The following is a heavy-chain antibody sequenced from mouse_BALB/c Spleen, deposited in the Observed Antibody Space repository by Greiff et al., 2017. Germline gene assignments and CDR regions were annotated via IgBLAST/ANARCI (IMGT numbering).Heavy chain of an antibody. CDR2: ISSGSSTI. Sequence: EVKLMESGGGLVQPGGSRKLSCAASGFTFSSFGMHWVRQAPEKGLEWVAYISSGSSTIYYADTVKGRFTISRDNPKNTLFLQMTSLRSEDTAMYYCARGRGYDYDEGNYFDYWGQGTTLTVSS. D-gene: IGHD2-4*01. CDR1: GFTFSSFG. J-gene: IGHJ2*01. CDR3: ARGRGYDYDEGNYFDY. V-gene: IGHV5-17*02.